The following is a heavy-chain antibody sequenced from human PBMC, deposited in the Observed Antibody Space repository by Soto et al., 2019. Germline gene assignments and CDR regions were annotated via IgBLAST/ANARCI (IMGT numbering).Heavy chain of an antibody. D-gene: IGHD5-18*01. CDR1: GGTFSSYA. J-gene: IGHJ6*02. V-gene: IGHV1-69*01. CDR3: ARSKCGYSYVCYYGMDV. Sequence: QVQLVQSGAEVKKPGSSVKVSCKASGGTFSSYAISWVRQAPGQGLEWMGGIIPIFGTANYAQKFQGRVTITADESTSTAYMELSSLRSEDTAVYYCARSKCGYSYVCYYGMDVWGQGTTVTVSS. CDR2: IIPIFGTA.